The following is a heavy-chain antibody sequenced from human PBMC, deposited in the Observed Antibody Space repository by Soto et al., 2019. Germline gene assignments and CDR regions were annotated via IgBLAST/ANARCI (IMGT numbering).Heavy chain of an antibody. CDR2: IWYDGSDK. V-gene: IGHV3-33*01. CDR1: GFSFSNHG. CDR3: ARDFGYNYGLLDF. Sequence: QVQLVESGGGVVQPGRSLRLSCAASGFSFSNHGMHWVRQAPGKGLEWVSVIWYDGSDKYYADSVKGRFTISRDTSNNTVYLQMNSLRAEDTAVYYCARDFGYNYGLLDFWGQGTLVTVSS. J-gene: IGHJ4*02. D-gene: IGHD5-18*01.